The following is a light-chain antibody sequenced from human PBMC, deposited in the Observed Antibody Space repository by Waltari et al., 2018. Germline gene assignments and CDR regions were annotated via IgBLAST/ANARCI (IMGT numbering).Light chain of an antibody. V-gene: IGKV3-11*01. J-gene: IGKJ4*01. Sequence: TLSLSPGERATLSCRASHSVSRYLAWYQQRPGQAPRLLIFDASFRATGIPARFSGSGSETDFTLTISSLEPEDCAVYYCQQRSNWPLTFGGGTKVEIK. CDR2: DAS. CDR3: QQRSNWPLT. CDR1: HSVSRY.